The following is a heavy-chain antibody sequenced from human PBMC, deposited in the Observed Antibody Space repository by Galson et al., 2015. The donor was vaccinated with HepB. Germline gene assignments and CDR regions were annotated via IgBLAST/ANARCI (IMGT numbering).Heavy chain of an antibody. CDR3: ASFETYYYDSSGYPLGY. CDR2: ISAYNGNT. J-gene: IGHJ4*02. CDR1: GYTFTSYG. V-gene: IGHV1-18*01. Sequence: SVKVSCKASGYTFTSYGISWVRQAPGQGLEWMGWISAYNGNTNYAQKLQGRVTMTTDTSTSTAYMELRSLRSDDTAVYYCASFETYYYDSSGYPLGYWGQGTLVTVSS. D-gene: IGHD3-22*01.